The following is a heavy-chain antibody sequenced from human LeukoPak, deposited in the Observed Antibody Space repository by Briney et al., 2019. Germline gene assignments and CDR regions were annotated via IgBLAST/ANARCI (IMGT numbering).Heavy chain of an antibody. V-gene: IGHV3-21*01. CDR2: ISSSSSNI. CDR3: AGDGPCSGGSCYSPYYYYYMDV. J-gene: IGHJ6*03. Sequence: GGSLRLSCAASGFTFSSYSMNWVRQAPGKGLEWVSSISSSSSNIYYADSVKGRFTISRDNAKNSLYLQMNTLRAEDTAVYYCAGDGPCSGGSCYSPYYYYYMDVWGKGTTVTVSS. CDR1: GFTFSSYS. D-gene: IGHD2-15*01.